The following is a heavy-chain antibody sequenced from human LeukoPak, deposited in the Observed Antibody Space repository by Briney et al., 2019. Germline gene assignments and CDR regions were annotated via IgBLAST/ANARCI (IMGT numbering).Heavy chain of an antibody. V-gene: IGHV1-2*02. J-gene: IGHJ4*02. Sequence: ASVKVSCEASGYTFTGYYMHWVRQAPGQGLEWMGWINPDSGGTNYAQKFQGRVTMTRDTSISTASMELRRLRSDDTAIYYCARDRSNYGYKQGVGYWGQGTLVTVPS. CDR1: GYTFTGYY. CDR3: ARDRSNYGYKQGVGY. D-gene: IGHD5-24*01. CDR2: INPDSGGT.